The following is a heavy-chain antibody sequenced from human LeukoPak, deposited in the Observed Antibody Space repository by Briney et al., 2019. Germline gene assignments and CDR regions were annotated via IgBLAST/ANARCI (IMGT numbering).Heavy chain of an antibody. CDR2: ISYDGSNK. V-gene: IGHV3-30*04. J-gene: IGHJ4*02. CDR1: GFIFSGYA. CDR3: ARDQLAYSGYDTLFDY. D-gene: IGHD5-12*01. Sequence: GGSLRLACAASGFIFSGYAMYWVRQAPGKGLEWVAVISYDGSNKYYADSVKGRFTISRDNSKNTLYLQLNSLRPEDTAVYYCARDQLAYSGYDTLFDYWGQGSLVTVSS.